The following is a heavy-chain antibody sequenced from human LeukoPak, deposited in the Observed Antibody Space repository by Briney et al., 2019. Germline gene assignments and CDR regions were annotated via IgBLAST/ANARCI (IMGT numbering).Heavy chain of an antibody. J-gene: IGHJ3*02. D-gene: IGHD3-22*01. CDR2: ISGSGGST. Sequence: PGGSLRLSCAASGFTFSSYAMSWVRQAPGKGLEWVSAISGSGGSTYYADSVKGRFTISRDNSKNTLYLQMNSLGAEDTAVYYCAKAHDSSGYYLDAFDIWGQGTMVTVSS. CDR3: AKAHDSSGYYLDAFDI. V-gene: IGHV3-23*01. CDR1: GFTFSSYA.